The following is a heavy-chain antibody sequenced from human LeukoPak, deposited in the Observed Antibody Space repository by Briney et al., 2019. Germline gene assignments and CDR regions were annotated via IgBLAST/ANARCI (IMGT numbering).Heavy chain of an antibody. V-gene: IGHV1-69*13. J-gene: IGHJ4*02. Sequence: SVKVSCKASGGTYSSYAIGWVRQAPGQALEWMGGIIPIFGTANYAQKFQGRVTITPDESTSTAYMELSSLRSEDTAVFCCASYSGYSSSWPNYYFDYWGQGTLVTVSS. D-gene: IGHD6-13*01. CDR3: ASYSGYSSSWPNYYFDY. CDR2: IIPIFGTA. CDR1: GGTYSSYA.